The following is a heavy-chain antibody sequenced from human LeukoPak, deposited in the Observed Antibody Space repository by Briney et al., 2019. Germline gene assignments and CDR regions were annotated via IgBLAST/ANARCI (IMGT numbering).Heavy chain of an antibody. Sequence: ASVKVSCKVSGYTLTELSMHWVRQAPGKGLEWMGGFDPEDGETIYALKFQGRVTMTEGTSTDTAYMELSSLRSEDTAVYYCAFKYYYDSSGYYNFDYWGQGTLVTVSS. CDR1: GYTLTELS. CDR3: AFKYYYDSSGYYNFDY. CDR2: FDPEDGET. J-gene: IGHJ4*02. D-gene: IGHD3-22*01. V-gene: IGHV1-24*01.